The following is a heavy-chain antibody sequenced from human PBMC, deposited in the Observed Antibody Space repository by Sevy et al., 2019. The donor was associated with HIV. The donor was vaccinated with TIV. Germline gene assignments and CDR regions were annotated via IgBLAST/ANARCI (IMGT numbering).Heavy chain of an antibody. Sequence: SETLSLTCTVSGGSISSGGYYWSWIRQHPGKGLEWIGYIYYSGSTYYNPSLKSRVTISVDTSKNQFSLKLSSVTAADTAVYYCARGGTYYDFWRRYYKDYYYYGMDVWGQGTTVTVSS. CDR3: ARGGTYYDFWRRYYKDYYYYGMDV. CDR1: GGSISSGGYY. D-gene: IGHD3-3*01. CDR2: IYYSGST. J-gene: IGHJ6*02. V-gene: IGHV4-31*03.